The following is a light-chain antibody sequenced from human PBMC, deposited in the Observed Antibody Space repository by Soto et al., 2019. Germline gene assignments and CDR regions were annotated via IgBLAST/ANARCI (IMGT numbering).Light chain of an antibody. CDR1: PDIRNR. CDR2: DAF. V-gene: IGKV1-33*01. Sequence: DIQMTQSPSSLSASVGDRVTITCQASPDIRNRLNWYQQKPGKAPKLLIYDAFELQTGVPSRFTGSRSTHYFLTISSLQPEDIATYYCQQYDNLPLTFGGGTKVEIK. CDR3: QQYDNLPLT. J-gene: IGKJ4*01.